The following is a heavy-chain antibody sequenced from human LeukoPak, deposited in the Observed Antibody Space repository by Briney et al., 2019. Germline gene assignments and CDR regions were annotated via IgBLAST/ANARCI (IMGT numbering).Heavy chain of an antibody. CDR3: AKTLRSGYYYGKDAFDI. Sequence: SETLSLTCTVSGGSISSYYWSWIRQPPGKGLEWSGYIYYSGSTNYNPSLKSRVTISVDTSKNQFSLKLSSVTAADTAVYYCAKTLRSGYYYGKDAFDIWGQGTMVTVSS. CDR2: IYYSGST. J-gene: IGHJ3*02. D-gene: IGHD3-22*01. V-gene: IGHV4-59*01. CDR1: GGSISSYY.